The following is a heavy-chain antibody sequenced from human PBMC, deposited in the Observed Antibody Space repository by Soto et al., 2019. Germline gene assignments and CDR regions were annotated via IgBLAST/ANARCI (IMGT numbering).Heavy chain of an antibody. CDR1: GGSFSGYY. J-gene: IGHJ4*02. Sequence: QVRLQQWGAGLLKPSETLSLTCAVYGGSFSGYYWSWIRQPPEKGLEWIGEINYKGRTNYNPSLKSRVTISVDTSKNQFSLKLSSVTAADTAVYYCARVDDYWGQGTLVTVSS. CDR3: ARVDDY. V-gene: IGHV4-34*01. CDR2: INYKGRT.